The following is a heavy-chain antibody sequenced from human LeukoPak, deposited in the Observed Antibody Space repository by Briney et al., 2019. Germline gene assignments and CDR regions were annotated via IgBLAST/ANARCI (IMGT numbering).Heavy chain of an antibody. CDR3: ARRSPWGSGGFDY. V-gene: IGHV4-59*08. CDR2: IYYSGST. Sequence: PSETLSLTCTVSGGSISSYYWSWIRQPPGKGLEWIGYIYYSGSTNYNPSLKSRVTTSVDTSKNQFSLKLTSVTAADTAVYYCARRSPWGSGGFDYWGQGTLVTVSS. D-gene: IGHD7-27*01. CDR1: GGSISSYY. J-gene: IGHJ4*02.